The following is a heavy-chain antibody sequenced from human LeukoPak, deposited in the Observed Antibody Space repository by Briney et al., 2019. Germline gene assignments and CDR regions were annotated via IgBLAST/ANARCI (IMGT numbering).Heavy chain of an antibody. Sequence: ASVKVSCKASGYTFTGYYMHWVRQAPGQGLEWMGWINPNSGGTNYAQKLQGRVTMTTDTSTSTAYMELRSLRSDDTAVYYCARGVPLGYCTYGVCYPPYYFDYWGQGTLVTASS. CDR3: ARGVPLGYCTYGVCYPPYYFDY. CDR2: INPNSGGT. CDR1: GYTFTGYY. D-gene: IGHD2-8*01. V-gene: IGHV1-2*02. J-gene: IGHJ4*02.